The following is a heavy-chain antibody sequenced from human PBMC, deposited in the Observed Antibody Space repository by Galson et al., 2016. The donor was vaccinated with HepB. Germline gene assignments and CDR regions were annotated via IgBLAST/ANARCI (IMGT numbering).Heavy chain of an antibody. CDR2: IYYSGTT. J-gene: IGHJ4*02. CDR1: GGSVYSHDYY. Sequence: TLSLTCSVSGGSVYSHDYYWTWIRQPPGKGLEWIGYIYYSGTTYYHPSLKSRIAMSIDTSKDQFSLTMTSVTAADTAVYYCARLFVGWGHYRFDSWGQGSLLIVSS. V-gene: IGHV4-30-4*01. D-gene: IGHD3-16*02. CDR3: ARLFVGWGHYRFDS.